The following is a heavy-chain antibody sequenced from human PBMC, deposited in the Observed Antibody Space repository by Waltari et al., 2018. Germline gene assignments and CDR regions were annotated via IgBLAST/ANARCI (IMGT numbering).Heavy chain of an antibody. CDR1: GGSFRCYY. J-gene: IGHJ4*02. Sequence: QVQLQQWGAGLLKPSETLSLTCVVYGGSFRCYYWSWIRQSPGKGLEWIGEINKSGSTNYNPSLKSRVTISVDTSKNQFSLKVSSVTAADTAVYYCARGGQWKFDYWGQGTLVTVSS. CDR2: INKSGST. V-gene: IGHV4-34*01. D-gene: IGHD6-19*01. CDR3: ARGGQWKFDY.